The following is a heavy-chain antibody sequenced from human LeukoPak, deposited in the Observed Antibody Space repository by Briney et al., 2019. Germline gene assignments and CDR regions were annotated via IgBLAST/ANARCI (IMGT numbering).Heavy chain of an antibody. Sequence: PGGSLRLSCAVSGFTFSGFGMHWVRQAPGKGLEWAAVISYDGNNKFYGDSVKGRFTISRDNSKDTLYLQMTSLRPEDTAIYYCAKLWGTYDPLDIWGQGTLVTVSS. J-gene: IGHJ3*02. D-gene: IGHD3-16*01. CDR1: GFTFSGFG. CDR3: AKLWGTYDPLDI. CDR2: ISYDGNNK. V-gene: IGHV3-30*18.